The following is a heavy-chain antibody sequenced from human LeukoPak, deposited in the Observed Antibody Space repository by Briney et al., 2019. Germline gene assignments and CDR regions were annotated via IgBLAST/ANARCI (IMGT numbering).Heavy chain of an antibody. J-gene: IGHJ3*02. CDR2: IYSDGST. D-gene: IGHD7-27*01. CDR1: EVTVSTNY. CDR3: VRTMVETSVGIDAFDI. V-gene: IGHV3-53*01. Sequence: PGGSLRLSCAASEVTVSTNYMSWVRQAPGKGLEWVSIIYSDGSTYYPDSVKGRFTISGDNSKNTLFLQLNSLRADDTAVYYCVRTMVETSVGIDAFDIWGRGTLVTVSS.